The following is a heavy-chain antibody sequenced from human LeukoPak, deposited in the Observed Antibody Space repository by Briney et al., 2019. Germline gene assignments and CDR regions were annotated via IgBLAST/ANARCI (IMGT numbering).Heavy chain of an antibody. D-gene: IGHD3-10*01. CDR2: MNPNSGNT. V-gene: IGHV1-8*01. Sequence: GASVKVSCKASGYTFTSYDINWVRQATGQGLEWMGWMNPNSGNTGYAQKFQGRVTITRDTSASTAYMELSSLRSEDTAVYYCARPSYYYGSGSYLYWFDPWGQGTLVTVSS. CDR3: ARPSYYYGSGSYLYWFDP. CDR1: GYTFTSYD. J-gene: IGHJ5*02.